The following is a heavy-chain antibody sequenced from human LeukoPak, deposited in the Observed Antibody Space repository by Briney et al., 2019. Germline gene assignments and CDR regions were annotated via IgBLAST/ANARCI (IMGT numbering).Heavy chain of an antibody. Sequence: SETLSLTCTVSGYSISSGYYWSWIRQPPGKGLEWIGYIYHSGSTYYNPSLKSRVTISVDRSKNQFSLKLSSVTAADTAVYYCARESIAGRDAFDIWGQGTMVTVSS. V-gene: IGHV4-38-2*02. CDR2: IYHSGST. CDR1: GYSISSGYY. J-gene: IGHJ3*02. D-gene: IGHD6-6*01. CDR3: ARESIAGRDAFDI.